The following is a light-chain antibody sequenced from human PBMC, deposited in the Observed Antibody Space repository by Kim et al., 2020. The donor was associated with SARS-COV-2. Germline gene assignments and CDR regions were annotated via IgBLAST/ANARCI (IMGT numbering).Light chain of an antibody. Sequence: ALGQKVRITCRGASLRSYYASWYQQKPGQAPVLVIYGKNNRPSGIPDRFSGSSSGNTASLTITGAQAEDEADYYCNSRDSSGNHVVFGGGTQLTVL. CDR1: SLRSYY. J-gene: IGLJ2*01. CDR2: GKN. CDR3: NSRDSSGNHVV. V-gene: IGLV3-19*01.